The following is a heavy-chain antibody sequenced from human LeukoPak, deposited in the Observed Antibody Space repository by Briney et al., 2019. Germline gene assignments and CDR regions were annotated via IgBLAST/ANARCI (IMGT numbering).Heavy chain of an antibody. J-gene: IGHJ5*02. Sequence: ASVKVSCKASGYTFTGYFMHWMRQAPGQGLEWMAWINPNSGATNYAPKFQGRVTVTRDTSISTAYMELTRLRSDDTAVYYCASYASGYNWFKVWGQGTLVSVSS. CDR2: INPNSGAT. D-gene: IGHD3-10*01. CDR3: ASYASGYNWFKV. V-gene: IGHV1-2*02. CDR1: GYTFTGYF.